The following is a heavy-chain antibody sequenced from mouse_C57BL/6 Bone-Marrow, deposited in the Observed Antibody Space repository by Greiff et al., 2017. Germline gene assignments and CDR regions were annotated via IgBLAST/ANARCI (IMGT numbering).Heavy chain of an antibody. Sequence: VQLQQSGAELVRPGTSVKVSCKASGYAFTNYLIEWVKQRPGQGLEWIGVINPGSGGTNYNEKFKGKATLTADKSSSTAYMQLSSLTSEDSAVXFCARENPSMDYWGQGTSVTVSS. V-gene: IGHV1-54*01. CDR3: ARENPSMDY. CDR2: INPGSGGT. J-gene: IGHJ4*01. CDR1: GYAFTNYL.